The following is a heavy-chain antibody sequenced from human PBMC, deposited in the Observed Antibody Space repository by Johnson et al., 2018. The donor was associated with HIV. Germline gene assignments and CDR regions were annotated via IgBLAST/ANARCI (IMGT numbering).Heavy chain of an antibody. CDR3: TQTGFRGEDAFDI. J-gene: IGHJ3*02. Sequence: QVQLVESGGGLIQPGGSLRLSCAASGFTVSSNYMSWVRQAPGKGLEWVAVISYDGSNKYYADSVKGRFTISRDNSKNTLYLQMTSLKTEDTAVYYCTQTGFRGEDAFDIWGQGTIVTVSS. CDR2: ISYDGSNK. V-gene: IGHV3-30*03. D-gene: IGHD3-10*01. CDR1: GFTVSSNY.